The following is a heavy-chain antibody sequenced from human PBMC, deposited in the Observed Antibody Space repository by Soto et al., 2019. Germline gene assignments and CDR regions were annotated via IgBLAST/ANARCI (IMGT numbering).Heavy chain of an antibody. Sequence: SETLSLTCAVYGGSFSGYYWSWIRQPPGKGLEWIGEINHSGSTNYNPSLKSRVTISVDTSKNQFSLKLSSMTAADTAVYYCARGYSDGWRYFDYWGQGTLVTVSS. J-gene: IGHJ4*02. CDR2: INHSGST. D-gene: IGHD5-18*01. CDR1: GGSFSGYY. V-gene: IGHV4-34*01. CDR3: ARGYSDGWRYFDY.